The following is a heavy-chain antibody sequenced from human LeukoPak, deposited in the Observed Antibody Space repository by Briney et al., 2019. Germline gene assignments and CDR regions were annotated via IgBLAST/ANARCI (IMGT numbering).Heavy chain of an antibody. V-gene: IGHV3-11*06. CDR3: ARDPQFKTRFDY. J-gene: IGHJ4*02. Sequence: GGSLRLSCAASGFTFSDYYMSWIRQAPGKGLEWVSYVSSSSSYIYYADSVKGRFTISRDNAKNSLYLQMNSLRAEDTAVYYCARDPQFKTRFDYWGQGTLVTVSS. CDR2: VSSSSSYI. CDR1: GFTFSDYY. D-gene: IGHD4-23*01.